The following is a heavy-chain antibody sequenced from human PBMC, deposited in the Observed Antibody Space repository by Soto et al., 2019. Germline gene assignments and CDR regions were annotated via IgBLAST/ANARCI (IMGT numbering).Heavy chain of an antibody. CDR3: AVYGGNSYWYFDL. V-gene: IGHV1-8*01. D-gene: IGHD4-17*01. Sequence: QVQLVQSGAEVKKPGASVKVSCKASGYTFTSYDINWVRQATGQGLEWMGWMNPKRGNTGYEEKFQGRVTMTRNTSISTAYMELSSLRSEDTAVYYCAVYGGNSYWYFDLWGRGTLVTVSS. CDR1: GYTFTSYD. CDR2: MNPKRGNT. J-gene: IGHJ2*01.